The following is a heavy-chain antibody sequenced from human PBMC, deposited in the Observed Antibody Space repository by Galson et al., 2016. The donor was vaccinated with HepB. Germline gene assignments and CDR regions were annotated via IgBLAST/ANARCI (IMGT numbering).Heavy chain of an antibody. CDR1: GASIRSDSDY. J-gene: IGHJ5*02. CDR2: IFYTGTT. CDR3: ARHGELDSDRGWFDP. D-gene: IGHD1-1*01. V-gene: IGHV4-39*01. Sequence: SETLSLTCIVSGASIRSDSDYWGWVRQSPGKGLEWIGSIFYTGTTYYNPSPKSRLTIFLDTSSNQFSLRLRSVTAADTSLYSCARHGELDSDRGWFDPWGRGTLVTVSS.